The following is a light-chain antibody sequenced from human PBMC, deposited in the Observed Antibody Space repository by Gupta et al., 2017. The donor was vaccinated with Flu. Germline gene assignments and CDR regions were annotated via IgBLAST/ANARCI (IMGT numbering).Light chain of an antibody. CDR1: SSNIGSNY. CDR2: RND. Sequence: VTIACFGGSSNIGSNYVYWYHQLPGTAPKLLIYRNDQRPSGVPDRFSGSKSGTSASLAISGLRAEDEANYYCAAWDDSLSGRLFGGGTKLTVL. V-gene: IGLV1-47*01. J-gene: IGLJ3*02. CDR3: AAWDDSLSGRL.